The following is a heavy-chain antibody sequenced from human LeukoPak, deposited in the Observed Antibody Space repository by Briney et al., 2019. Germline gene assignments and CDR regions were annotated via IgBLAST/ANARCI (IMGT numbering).Heavy chain of an antibody. CDR2: ISGSGGST. J-gene: IGHJ6*02. D-gene: IGHD6-13*01. V-gene: IGHV3-23*01. CDR1: GVTFSSYD. CDR3: AKDIAALPYYYYYYGMDV. Sequence: SGGSLRLSCAASGVTFSSYDMSWVRQAPGKGLEWVSAISGSGGSTYYADSVKGRFTISRDSSKNTLYLQMNSLRAEDTAVYYCAKDIAALPYYYYYYGMDVWGQGTTVTVSS.